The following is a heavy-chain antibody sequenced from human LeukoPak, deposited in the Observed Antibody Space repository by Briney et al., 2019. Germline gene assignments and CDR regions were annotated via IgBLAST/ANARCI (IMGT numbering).Heavy chain of an antibody. Sequence: PSETLSLTCTVSGVSISSYYWSWLRQPAGKGRDWLGRIYTGGCTNYNPSLKSRVTMSVDTSKNQFSLKLSSVTAADTAVYYCARDGGYCSGGSCYSLSSFWFDPWGQGTLVTVSS. CDR1: GVSISSYY. CDR2: IYTGGCT. V-gene: IGHV4-4*07. D-gene: IGHD2-15*01. J-gene: IGHJ5*02. CDR3: ARDGGYCSGGSCYSLSSFWFDP.